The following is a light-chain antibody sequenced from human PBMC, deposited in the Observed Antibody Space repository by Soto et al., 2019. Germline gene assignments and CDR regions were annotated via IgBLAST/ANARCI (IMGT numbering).Light chain of an antibody. J-gene: IGKJ1*01. Sequence: EIVMTQSPATLSVSPGERATLSCRASQSVSNNYLAWYQQKPGQAPRLLIYGASSRATGIPDRFSGSGSGTDFTLTISRLEPEDFAVYYCQQYGSSPGTFGQGTKWIS. CDR1: QSVSNNY. V-gene: IGKV3-20*01. CDR3: QQYGSSPGT. CDR2: GAS.